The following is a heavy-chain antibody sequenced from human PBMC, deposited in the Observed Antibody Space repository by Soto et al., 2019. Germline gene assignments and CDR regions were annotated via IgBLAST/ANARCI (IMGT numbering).Heavy chain of an antibody. CDR2: IKPFNGDT. D-gene: IGHD1-26*01. CDR1: GHTFPYRR. V-gene: IGHV1-45*02. Sequence: QMQLVQSGPEVKTTGSSVKVSCTASGHTFPYRRLQGVRQAPGQPLEWMGWIKPFNGDTKYAQRFQGRVTITRDRSMTTVYMELSSLRSDDTAMYYCARFSGSYSGDAFDMWGQGTMVTVSS. CDR3: ARFSGSYSGDAFDM. J-gene: IGHJ3*02.